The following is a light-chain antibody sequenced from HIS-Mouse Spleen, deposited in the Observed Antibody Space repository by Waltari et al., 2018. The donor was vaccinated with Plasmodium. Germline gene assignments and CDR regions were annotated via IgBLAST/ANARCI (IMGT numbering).Light chain of an antibody. CDR3: QQYYSYPLT. Sequence: AIRMTQSPYSFSAYTGDRVTTTCRASQGISSYLAWYQQKPGKAPKLLIYAASTLQSGVPSRFSGSGSGTDFTLTISCLQSEDFATYYCQQYYSYPLTFGGGTKVEIK. J-gene: IGKJ4*01. CDR2: AAS. CDR1: QGISSY. V-gene: IGKV1-8*01.